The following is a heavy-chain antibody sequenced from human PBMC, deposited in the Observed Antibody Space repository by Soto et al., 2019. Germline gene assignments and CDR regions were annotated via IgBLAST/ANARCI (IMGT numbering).Heavy chain of an antibody. D-gene: IGHD2-8*01. CDR1: GFTFSSYG. CDR3: ARMPSDKVNGPGHN. J-gene: IGHJ4*02. CDR2: ISYDGSNK. V-gene: IGHV3-30*03. Sequence: GGSLRLSCAASGFTFSSYGMHWVRQAPGKGLEWVAVISYDGSNKYYADSVKGRFTISRDNSKNTLYLQMNSLRAEDTAVYYCARMPSDKVNGPGHNWGRGTLVTVSS.